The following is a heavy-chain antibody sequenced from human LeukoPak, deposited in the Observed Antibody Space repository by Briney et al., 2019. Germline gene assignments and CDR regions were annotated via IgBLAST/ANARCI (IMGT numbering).Heavy chain of an antibody. D-gene: IGHD1-26*01. CDR3: AKDLTATGPYYGMDV. Sequence: HPGGSLRLSCAAPGFTFSSYWMNWVRKAPGKGLEWVANIKQDGSEKYYVDSVKGRFTISRDNAKSSLYLQMNSLRVEDTAVYYCAKDLTATGPYYGMDVWGQGTTVTVSS. CDR2: IKQDGSEK. CDR1: GFTFSSYW. V-gene: IGHV3-7*05. J-gene: IGHJ6*02.